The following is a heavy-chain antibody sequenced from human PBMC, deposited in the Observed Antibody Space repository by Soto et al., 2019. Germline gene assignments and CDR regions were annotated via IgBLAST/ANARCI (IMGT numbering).Heavy chain of an antibody. CDR3: AKDVHYDSSGGLDY. CDR1: GFTFDNFA. J-gene: IGHJ4*02. D-gene: IGHD3-22*01. CDR2: ISGGGGGK. V-gene: IGHV3-23*01. Sequence: EVRLLESGGGLEQPGGSLRLSCITSGFTFDNFAMSWVRQAPGRGLEWVSAISGGGGGKYYADSVKGRFIIARDNSKKTVYLEVNGLRTEDTAVYYCAKDVHYDSSGGLDYWGQGPLVTVSS.